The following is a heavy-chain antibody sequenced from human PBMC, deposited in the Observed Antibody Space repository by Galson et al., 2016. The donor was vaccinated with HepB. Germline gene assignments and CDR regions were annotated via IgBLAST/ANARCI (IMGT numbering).Heavy chain of an antibody. J-gene: IGHJ4*02. CDR3: ARGGLLVRFPFFDF. CDR2: ISSSGSTI. V-gene: IGHV3-48*03. D-gene: IGHD6-6*01. CDR1: GFTFSSYE. Sequence: SLRLSCAASGFTFSSYEMNWVRQAPGKGLEWVSYISSSGSTIYYADSVKGRFTISRDNAKNSLYLQMNSLTGEDTAVYYCARGGLLVRFPFFDFWGQGTLVTVSS.